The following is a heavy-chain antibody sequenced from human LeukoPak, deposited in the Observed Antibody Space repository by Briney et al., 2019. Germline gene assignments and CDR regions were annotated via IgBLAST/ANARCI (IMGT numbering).Heavy chain of an antibody. CDR1: GYSISSGYY. Sequence: SETLSLTCTVSGYSISSGYYWGWIRQPPGKGLEWIGSIYHSGSTYYNPSLKSRVTISVDTSKNQFSLKLSSVTAADTAVYYCARDRVSRESNFYYMDVWGKGTTVTVSS. D-gene: IGHD2-8*01. CDR2: IYHSGST. CDR3: ARDRVSRESNFYYMDV. J-gene: IGHJ6*03. V-gene: IGHV4-38-2*02.